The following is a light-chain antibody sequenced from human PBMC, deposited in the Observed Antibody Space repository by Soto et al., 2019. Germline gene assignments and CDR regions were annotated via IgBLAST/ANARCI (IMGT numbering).Light chain of an antibody. CDR3: HAHTTSNTWV. V-gene: IGLV2-14*01. CDR2: EVT. Sequence: QSALTQPASVSGSPGQSITISCTGTSSDVGGYNYVSWYQQHPGKAPKLMIYEVTNRPSGVSNRFSGSRSGNTASLTISGLQAEDEAYYYCHAHTTSNTWVFGGGTQLTVL. CDR1: SSDVGGYNY. J-gene: IGLJ3*02.